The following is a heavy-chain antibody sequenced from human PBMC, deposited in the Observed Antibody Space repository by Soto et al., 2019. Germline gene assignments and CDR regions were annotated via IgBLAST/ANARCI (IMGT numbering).Heavy chain of an antibody. CDR3: AHRLSGYNWNGGYFDY. D-gene: IGHD1-1*01. CDR2: IYWDDDK. V-gene: IGHV2-5*02. J-gene: IGHJ4*02. CDR1: GFSLTSRPMG. Sequence: QITLKESAPTRVKPTQTLTLTCTFSGFSLTSRPMGVGWIRQPPGKALEWLAFIYWDDDKRYSPSLRSRLTIDTDTTGNHVVLTMTNMDPVDTATYYCAHRLSGYNWNGGYFDYWGQGALVTVSS.